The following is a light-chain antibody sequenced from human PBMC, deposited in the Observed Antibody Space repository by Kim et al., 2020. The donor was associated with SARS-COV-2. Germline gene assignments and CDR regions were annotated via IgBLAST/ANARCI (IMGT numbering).Light chain of an antibody. CDR3: QVWDSSSDHWV. Sequence: SYELTQPPSVSVAPGKTARITCGGNNIGSKSVHWYQQKPGQAPVLVIYYDSDRPSGLPERFSGSNSGNTAPLTISRVEAGHEADYYCQVWDSSSDHWVFG. CDR1: NIGSKS. CDR2: YDS. V-gene: IGLV3-21*04. J-gene: IGLJ3*02.